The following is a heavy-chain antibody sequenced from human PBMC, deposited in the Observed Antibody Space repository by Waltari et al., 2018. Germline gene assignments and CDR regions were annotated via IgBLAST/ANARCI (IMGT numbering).Heavy chain of an antibody. CDR3: ARGFWFTTVTTFTWFDP. CDR1: GFTFCRYS. Sequence: EEQLVESGGDLVKPGGSLRLSCAGPGFTFCRYSMNWVRQAPGKGLEWVSSISSTGHYIYYADSVRGRFTISRDNANNSLYLQMNNLRADDTAIYYCARGFWFTTVTTFTWFDPWGQGTLVTVSS. V-gene: IGHV3-21*01. J-gene: IGHJ5*02. CDR2: ISSTGHYI. D-gene: IGHD4-17*01.